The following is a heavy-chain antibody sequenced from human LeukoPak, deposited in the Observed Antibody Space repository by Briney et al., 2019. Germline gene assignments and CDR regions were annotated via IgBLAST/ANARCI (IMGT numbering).Heavy chain of an antibody. J-gene: IGHJ5*02. CDR2: ISWYSGSI. V-gene: IGHV3-9*01. CDR1: GFTFDDYA. D-gene: IGHD5-18*01. CDR3: AKPGHTAMVSPSWFDP. Sequence: GGSLRLSCAASGFTFDDYAMHWVRQAPGKGLEWVSGISWYSGSIGYADSVKGRFTISRDNAKNSLYLQMNSLRAEDTALYYCAKPGHTAMVSPSWFDPWGQGTLVTVSS.